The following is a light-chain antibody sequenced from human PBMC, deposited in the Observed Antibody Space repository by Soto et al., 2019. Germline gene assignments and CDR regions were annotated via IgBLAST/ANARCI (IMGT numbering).Light chain of an antibody. V-gene: IGKV1-5*03. Sequence: DIQMTQSPFTLSASVGDRVTITCRASQSISRWLAWYQQKPGKAPKLLIYRASSLESGVPSRFSGSGSGTEFTLTISSLQSDASSTYYCQQYQTWTFGQGTKVEIK. CDR2: RAS. CDR3: QQYQTWT. CDR1: QSISRW. J-gene: IGKJ1*01.